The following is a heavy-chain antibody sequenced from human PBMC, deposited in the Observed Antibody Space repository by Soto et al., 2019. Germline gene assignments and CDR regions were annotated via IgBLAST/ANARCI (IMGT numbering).Heavy chain of an antibody. Sequence: QVQLQQWGAGLLQPSETLSLTCAVYGGSFSAYYWSWIRQPPGKGLEWIGEVNDGGRPNYSVSLKSRLTISLDTSNNQFSLKLSSVTAADTAVYYCARLGYYHSGGPPWGQGTLVTVSS. CDR1: GGSFSAYY. CDR3: ARLGYYHSGGPP. CDR2: VNDGGRP. V-gene: IGHV4-34*01. J-gene: IGHJ4*02. D-gene: IGHD3-22*01.